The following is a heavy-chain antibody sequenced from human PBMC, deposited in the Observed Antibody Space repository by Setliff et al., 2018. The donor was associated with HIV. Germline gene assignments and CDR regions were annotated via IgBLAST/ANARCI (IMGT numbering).Heavy chain of an antibody. CDR1: GFTFRNYK. CDR3: ARDNLYYNLYDGSPVYGMDV. V-gene: IGHV3-21*01. D-gene: IGHD3-3*01. J-gene: IGHJ6*02. CDR2: ISIGSGGAI. Sequence: GGSLRLSCAASGFTFRNYKFNWVRQAPGRGLEWVSSISIGSGGAIDYADSVQGRFTISRDNSKNSLYLQMNGLRVEDTGVYYCARDNLYYNLYDGSPVYGMDVWGQGTTVTVS.